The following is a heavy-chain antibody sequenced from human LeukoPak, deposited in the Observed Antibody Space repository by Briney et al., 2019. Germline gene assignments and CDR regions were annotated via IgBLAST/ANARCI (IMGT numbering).Heavy chain of an antibody. J-gene: IGHJ4*02. Sequence: TGGSLRLSCAASGFTFSTYAMSWVRQAPGKGLEWVSAISGSGGSTYYADSVKGRFTISRDNSKNTLYLQMNSLRAEDTAVYYCARDPATTVTNPRPFGDYWGQGTLVTVSS. D-gene: IGHD4-17*01. CDR1: GFTFSTYA. CDR3: ARDPATTVTNPRPFGDY. V-gene: IGHV3-23*01. CDR2: ISGSGGST.